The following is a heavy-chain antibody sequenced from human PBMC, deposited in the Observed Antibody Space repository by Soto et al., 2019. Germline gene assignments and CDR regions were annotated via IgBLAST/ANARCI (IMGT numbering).Heavy chain of an antibody. J-gene: IGHJ3*02. V-gene: IGHV4-59*08. CDR1: GGSISSYY. CDR3: ARGSLGAFDI. CDR2: IYYSGST. D-gene: IGHD3-10*01. Sequence: SETLSLTCTVSGGSISSYYWSWIRQPPGKGLEWIGYIYYSGSTNYNPSLKSRVTISVDTSKNQFSLKLSSVTAADTAVYYCARGSLGAFDIWGQGTMVTV.